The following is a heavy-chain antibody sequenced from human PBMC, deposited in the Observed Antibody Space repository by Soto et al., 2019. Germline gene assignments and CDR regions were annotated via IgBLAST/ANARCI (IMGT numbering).Heavy chain of an antibody. CDR1: GGSFNGYY. CDR2: INHSGST. CDR3: ARAVVYDFWSCYTLPRDNWFDP. V-gene: IGHV4-34*01. D-gene: IGHD3-3*01. J-gene: IGHJ5*02. Sequence: SDTLSLTCAFYGGSFNGYYWSWIRQPPGKGLEWIGEINHSGSTNYNPSLKSRVTISVDTSKNQFSLKLSSVTAADTAVYYCARAVVYDFWSCYTLPRDNWFDPWGQGTLVTV.